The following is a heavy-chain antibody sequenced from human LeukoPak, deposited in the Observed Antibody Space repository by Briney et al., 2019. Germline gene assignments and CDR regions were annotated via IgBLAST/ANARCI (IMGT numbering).Heavy chain of an antibody. CDR1: GGTLSSYA. CDR3: ARXRRLYVFDXLPENNWFDP. Sequence: GSSVKVSCKASGGTLSSYAISWVRQAPGQGLEWMGGIIPIFGTANYAQKFQGRVTITADESTSTAYMELSSLRSEDTAVYYCARXRRLYVFDXLPENNWFDPWGQGTLVTVSS. CDR2: IIPIFGTA. D-gene: IGHD2-2*01. J-gene: IGHJ5*02. V-gene: IGHV1-69*01.